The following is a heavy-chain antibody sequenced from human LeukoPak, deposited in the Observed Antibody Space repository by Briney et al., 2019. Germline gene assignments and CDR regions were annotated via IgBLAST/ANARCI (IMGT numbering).Heavy chain of an antibody. V-gene: IGHV4-34*01. CDR2: INHSGST. CDR3: ARHSTFFGVVIIKGRVRGPFDY. CDR1: GGSFSGYY. Sequence: KSSETLSLTCAVYGGSFSGYYWSWIRQPPGKGLEWIGEINHSGSTNYNPSLKSRVTISVDTSKNQFSLKLSSVTAADTAVYYCARHSTFFGVVIIKGRVRGPFDYWDQGALVTVSS. D-gene: IGHD3-3*01. J-gene: IGHJ4*02.